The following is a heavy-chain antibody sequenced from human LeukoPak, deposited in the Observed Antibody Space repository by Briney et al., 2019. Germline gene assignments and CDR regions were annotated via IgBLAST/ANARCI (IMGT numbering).Heavy chain of an antibody. J-gene: IGHJ4*02. V-gene: IGHV3-23*01. Sequence: GGSLRPAWVVDRSTFSKNSTMWVRQAPGERLEWVSSITGSGDGTYYADSVRGRFTISRDNSENTLYLQLNSLRAEDTAVYFCVKGFVHPTYYFEYWGQGTLVTVSS. CDR2: ITGSGDGT. CDR3: VKGFVHPTYYFEY. CDR1: RSTFSKNS. D-gene: IGHD3-10*01.